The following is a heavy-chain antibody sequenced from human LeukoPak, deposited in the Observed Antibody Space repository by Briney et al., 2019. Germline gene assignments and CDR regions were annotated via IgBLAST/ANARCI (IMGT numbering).Heavy chain of an antibody. CDR1: GDSISLSFYY. V-gene: IGHV4-39*07. D-gene: IGHD2-21*02. J-gene: IGHJ4*02. Sequence: PSETLSLTCSVSGDSISLSFYYWGWIRQPPGKALEWIGSVYYSGTTSYNPSLKSRVTISVDMSKNHFSLKLSSVTAADTAVYYCASLSSLYCGGDCYYGYFDYWGQGTLVTVSS. CDR2: VYYSGTT. CDR3: ASLSSLYCGGDCYYGYFDY.